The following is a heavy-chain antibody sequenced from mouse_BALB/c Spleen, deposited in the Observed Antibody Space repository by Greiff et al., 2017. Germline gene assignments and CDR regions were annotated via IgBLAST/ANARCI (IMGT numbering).Heavy chain of an antibody. V-gene: IGHV3-2*02. Sequence: EVQLQQSGPGLVKPSQSLSLTCTVTGYSITSDYAWNWIRQSPGNKLEWMGYISYSGSTSYNPSLKSRISNTRDTSKNQFFLQLNSVTTEDTATFYCARGLRPAMDFWGPGTSVTVSS. J-gene: IGHJ4*01. CDR1: GYSITSDYA. CDR3: ARGLRPAMDF. D-gene: IGHD1-2*01. CDR2: ISYSGST.